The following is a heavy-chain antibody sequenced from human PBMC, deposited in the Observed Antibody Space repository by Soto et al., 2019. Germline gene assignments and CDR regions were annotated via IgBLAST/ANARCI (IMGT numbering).Heavy chain of an antibody. Sequence: PGGFLRLSCAASGFTFSNAWMSWVRQAPGKGLEWVGRIKSKTDGGTTDYAAPVKGRFTISRDDSKNTLYLQMNSLKTEDTAVYYCTTLPLNYYYGSGSYVDYWGQGTLVTVSS. CDR1: GFTFSNAW. D-gene: IGHD3-10*01. CDR3: TTLPLNYYYGSGSYVDY. J-gene: IGHJ4*02. CDR2: IKSKTDGGTT. V-gene: IGHV3-15*01.